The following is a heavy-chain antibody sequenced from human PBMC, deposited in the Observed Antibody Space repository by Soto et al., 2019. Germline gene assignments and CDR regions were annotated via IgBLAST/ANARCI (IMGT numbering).Heavy chain of an antibody. Sequence: QVQLQESGPGLVKPSETLSLTCTVSGGSVSSGSYYWSWIRQPPGKGLEWIGYIYYSGSTNYNPSLKSQVTISVDTSKNQFSLKLSSVTAADTAVYYCARDTYQRIQLWTHYYYYGMDVWGQGTTVTVSS. D-gene: IGHD5-18*01. CDR3: ARDTYQRIQLWTHYYYYGMDV. CDR1: GGSVSSGSYY. V-gene: IGHV4-61*01. J-gene: IGHJ6*02. CDR2: IYYSGST.